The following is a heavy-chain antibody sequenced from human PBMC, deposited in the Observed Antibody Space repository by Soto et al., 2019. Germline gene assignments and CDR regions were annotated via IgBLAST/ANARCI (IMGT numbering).Heavy chain of an antibody. D-gene: IGHD6-13*01. CDR3: ARVVGSSEHDY. J-gene: IGHJ4*02. Sequence: SQTLSLTCAISGDSVSSNSASWNWIRHYGSRGLEWLGRTYYRSKWYSHYAVSVKSRITIKPDTSKNQFSLQLNSVTPEDTAVYYCARVVGSSEHDYWGQGTLVTVSS. V-gene: IGHV6-1*01. CDR2: TYYRSKWYS. CDR1: GDSVSSNSAS.